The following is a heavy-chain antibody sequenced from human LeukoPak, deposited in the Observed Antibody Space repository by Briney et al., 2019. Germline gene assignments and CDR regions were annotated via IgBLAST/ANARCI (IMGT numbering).Heavy chain of an antibody. CDR2: IRYDGSKQ. Sequence: GGSLRLSCAASGXIFSNYGMHWVRQAPGKGLEWVALIRYDGSKQDYTDSVKGRFTISRDNSKNTLHLQMNSLRAEDTAVYYCARTGDTERFDYWGQGTLVTVSS. CDR1: GXIFSNYG. V-gene: IGHV3-33*01. CDR3: ARTGDTERFDY. D-gene: IGHD5-18*01. J-gene: IGHJ4*02.